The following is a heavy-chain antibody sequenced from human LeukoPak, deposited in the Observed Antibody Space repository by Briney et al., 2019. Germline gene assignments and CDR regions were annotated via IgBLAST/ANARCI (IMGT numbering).Heavy chain of an antibody. J-gene: IGHJ5*02. CDR1: GGSFSGYY. Sequence: SETLSLTCAVYGGSFSGYYWSWIRQPPGKGLEWIGEINHSGSTNCNPSLKSRVTISVDTSKNQFSLKLSSVTAADTAVYYCAKLAGPLMFDPWGQGTLVTVSS. CDR3: AKLAGPLMFDP. V-gene: IGHV4-34*01. CDR2: INHSGST. D-gene: IGHD1-1*01.